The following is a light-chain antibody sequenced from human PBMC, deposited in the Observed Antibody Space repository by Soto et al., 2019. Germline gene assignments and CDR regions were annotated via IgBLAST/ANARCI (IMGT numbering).Light chain of an antibody. CDR2: LTS. CDR1: QGIRND. V-gene: IGKV1-6*01. CDR3: LQDYNYPYT. Sequence: AIQMTQSPSSLSASVGDRVTITCRASQGIRNDLGWYQQKPGKAPKLLIYLTSSLQSGVPSRFSGSGSGTDFTLTISSLQPEDFATYYCLQDYNYPYTFGQGTKLEIK. J-gene: IGKJ2*01.